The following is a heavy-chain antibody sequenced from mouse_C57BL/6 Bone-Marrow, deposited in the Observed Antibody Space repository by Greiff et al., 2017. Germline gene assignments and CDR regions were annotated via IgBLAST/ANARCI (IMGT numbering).Heavy chain of an antibody. D-gene: IGHD2-3*01. V-gene: IGHV5-9*01. CDR3: ARQNGYSLIDY. J-gene: IGHJ2*01. CDR1: GFTFSSYT. Sequence: EVHLVESGGGLVKPGGSLKLSCAASGFTFSSYTMSWVRQTPEKRLEWVATISGGGGNTYYPDSVKGRFTISRDNAKNTLYLQMSSLRSEDTALYYCARQNGYSLIDYWGQGTTLTVSS. CDR2: ISGGGGNT.